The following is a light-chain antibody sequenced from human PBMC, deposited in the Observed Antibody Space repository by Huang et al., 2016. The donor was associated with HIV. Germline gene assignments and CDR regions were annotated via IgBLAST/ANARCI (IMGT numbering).Light chain of an antibody. CDR2: GAS. CDR3: QQYDNWPLT. Sequence: ERVMTQSPATVSLSPGERATLSCRASLSVSNNLAWYQQRPGQAPRLLIYGASTRATGIPARFSGGGSGADFTLTISSLQSEDFAVYYCQQYDNWPLTFGGGTKVQIK. J-gene: IGKJ4*01. V-gene: IGKV3-15*01. CDR1: LSVSNN.